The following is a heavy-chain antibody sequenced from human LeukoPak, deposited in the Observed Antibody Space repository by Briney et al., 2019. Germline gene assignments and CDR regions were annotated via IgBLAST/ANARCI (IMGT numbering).Heavy chain of an antibody. D-gene: IGHD3-9*01. J-gene: IGHJ4*02. CDR1: GFTLRSYG. V-gene: IGHV3-23*01. CDR2: ITSGYST. Sequence: GGTLRLSCAASGFTLRSYGMSWFLQAPGKGLEWVSAITSGYSTYYADSVKGRFTISRDNSKNTLYLQMNSLRAEDTAVYYCASDYYDILTGYYPTGGFDYWGQGTLVTVSS. CDR3: ASDYYDILTGYYPTGGFDY.